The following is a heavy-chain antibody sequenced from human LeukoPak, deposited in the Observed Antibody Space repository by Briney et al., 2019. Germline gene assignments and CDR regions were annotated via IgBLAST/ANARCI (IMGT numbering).Heavy chain of an antibody. Sequence: PPETLSLTCTVSGGSISSGGYYWSWIRQHPGKGLEWIGYIYYSGSTYYNPSLKSRVTISVDTSKNQSSLKLSSVTAADTAVYYCARGAYCSGGSCYSGFDPWGQGTLVTVSS. CDR1: GGSISSGGYY. CDR2: IYYSGST. V-gene: IGHV4-31*03. D-gene: IGHD2-15*01. CDR3: ARGAYCSGGSCYSGFDP. J-gene: IGHJ5*02.